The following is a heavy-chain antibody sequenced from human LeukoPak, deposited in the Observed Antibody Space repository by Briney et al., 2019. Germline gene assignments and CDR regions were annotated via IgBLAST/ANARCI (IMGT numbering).Heavy chain of an antibody. CDR3: TKEGTRCCQDDY. V-gene: IGHV3-30*02. CDR2: MQFDGSIK. CDR1: GLAFSTPG. D-gene: IGHD2-2*01. Sequence: GGSLRLSCAASGLAFSTPGMHWVRQAPGKGLEWVAFMQFDGSIKLYADSVKDRFTVSRATSKNTLYLQMTSLRGEDTAVYYCTKEGTRCCQDDYWGQGTQVTVSS. J-gene: IGHJ4*02.